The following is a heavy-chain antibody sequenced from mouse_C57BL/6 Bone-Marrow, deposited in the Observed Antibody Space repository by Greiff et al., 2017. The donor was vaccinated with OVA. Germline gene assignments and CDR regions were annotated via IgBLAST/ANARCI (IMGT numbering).Heavy chain of an antibody. D-gene: IGHD2-4*01. Sequence: EVHLVESGGGLVKPGGSLKLSCAASGFTFSSYALSWVRQTPETRLEWVATISDGGSYTYYPDNVKGRFTISRDNAKNNLYLQMSHLKSEDTAMYYCAREGGDYDGFDYWGQGTTLTVSS. CDR3: AREGGDYDGFDY. CDR2: ISDGGSYT. J-gene: IGHJ2*01. CDR1: GFTFSSYA. V-gene: IGHV5-4*01.